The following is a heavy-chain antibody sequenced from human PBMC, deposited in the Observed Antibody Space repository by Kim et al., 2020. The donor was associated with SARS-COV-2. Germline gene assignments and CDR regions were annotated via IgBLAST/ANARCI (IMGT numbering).Heavy chain of an antibody. J-gene: IGHJ6*02. CDR2: IKQDGSEK. Sequence: GGSLRLSCAASGLTFSSYWMSWVRQAPGKGLEWVANIKQDGSEKYYVDSVKGRFTISRDNAKNSLYLQMNSLRAEASALYYCAREEPRILFLPQDIVLVPSPMDHYYYDIDVCRQQPSLSLSS. CDR3: AREEPRILFLPQDIVLVPSPMDHYYYDIDV. V-gene: IGHV3-7*01. D-gene: IGHD2-2*01. CDR1: GLTFSSYW.